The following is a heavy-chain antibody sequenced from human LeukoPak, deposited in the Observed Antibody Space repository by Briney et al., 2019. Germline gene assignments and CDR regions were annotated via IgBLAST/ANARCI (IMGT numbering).Heavy chain of an antibody. CDR3: ARGATCSN. CDR1: GFTFSSYA. J-gene: IGHJ4*02. D-gene: IGHD2-2*01. V-gene: IGHV3-7*01. Sequence: GGSLRLSCAASGFTFSSYAMTWVRQAPGKGLEWVATIKQDGTEKYYVGSVKGRFTISRDNDKNSLYLQMQSLKPDDTAVYFCARGATCSNWGQGTLVNVSS. CDR2: IKQDGTEK.